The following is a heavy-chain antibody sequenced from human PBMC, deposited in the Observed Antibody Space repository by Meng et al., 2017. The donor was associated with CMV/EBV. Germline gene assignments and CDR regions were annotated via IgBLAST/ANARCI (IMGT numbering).Heavy chain of an antibody. CDR2: IDPSSGGT. CDR1: GFTFTGYY. Sequence: ASVTVSCKASGFTFTGYYIHWVRQAPGQGLEWMGWIDPSSGGTNYVQRFQGRVTMTRDTSISTAYMELTRLRSDDTAVYYCARTAYNSGWWGGDYYSGMDVWGQGTTVTVSS. D-gene: IGHD6-19*01. J-gene: IGHJ6*02. CDR3: ARTAYNSGWWGGDYYSGMDV. V-gene: IGHV1-2*02.